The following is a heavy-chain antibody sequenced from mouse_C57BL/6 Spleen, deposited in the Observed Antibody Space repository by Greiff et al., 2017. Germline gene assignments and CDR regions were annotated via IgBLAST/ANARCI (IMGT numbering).Heavy chain of an antibody. CDR1: GFTFSDYG. CDR3: ARRYYGSHYYAMDY. CDR2: ISSGSSTI. V-gene: IGHV5-17*01. D-gene: IGHD1-1*01. J-gene: IGHJ4*01. Sequence: EVQVVESGGGLVKPGGSLKLSCAASGFTFSDYGMHWVRQAPEKGLEWVAYISSGSSTIYYADTVKGRFTFSRDNAKNTLFLQMTSLRSEDTAMYYCARRYYGSHYYAMDYWGQGTSVTVSS.